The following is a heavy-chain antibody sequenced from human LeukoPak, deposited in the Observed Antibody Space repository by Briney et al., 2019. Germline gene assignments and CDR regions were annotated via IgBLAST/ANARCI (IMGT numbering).Heavy chain of an antibody. Sequence: PGGSLRLSYAASGFTFDDYAMHWVRQAPGKGLEWVSGISWNSGSIGYADSVKGRFTISRDNAKNSLYLQMNSLRAEDTAVYYCANGEVWFGELFYYFDYWGQGTLVTVSS. CDR3: ANGEVWFGELFYYFDY. CDR2: ISWNSGSI. CDR1: GFTFDDYA. V-gene: IGHV3-9*01. J-gene: IGHJ4*02. D-gene: IGHD3-10*01.